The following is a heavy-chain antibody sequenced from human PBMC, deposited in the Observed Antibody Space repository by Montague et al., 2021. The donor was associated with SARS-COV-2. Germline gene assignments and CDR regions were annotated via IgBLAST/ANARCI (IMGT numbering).Heavy chain of an antibody. CDR2: ALYTGRS. CDR1: GGSITSNW. V-gene: IGHV4-59*01. CDR3: ARDTFYYGSDSYYVDTFDM. Sequence: SETLSLTCTVSGGSITSNWWSWIRQPPWKGLEWVGYALYTGRSRSXPSLQGGVFISVDTSKNQVSLKLSSVTAADTAVYYCARDTFYYGSDSYYVDTFDMWGQGTMVTVSS. D-gene: IGHD3-10*01. J-gene: IGHJ3*02.